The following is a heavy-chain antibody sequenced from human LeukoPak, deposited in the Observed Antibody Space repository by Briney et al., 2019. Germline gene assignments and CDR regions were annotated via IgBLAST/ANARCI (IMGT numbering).Heavy chain of an antibody. CDR1: GFTFDDYA. D-gene: IGHD1-26*01. CDR2: ISWNSGSI. J-gene: IGHJ4*02. V-gene: IGHV3-9*01. CDR3: ARDRMGSATLGFDY. Sequence: GGSLRLSCAASGFTFDDYAMHWVRQAPGKGLEWVSGISWNSGSIGYADSVKGRFTISRDNAKNSLYLQMNSLRAEDTALYYCARDRMGSATLGFDYWGQGTLVTVSS.